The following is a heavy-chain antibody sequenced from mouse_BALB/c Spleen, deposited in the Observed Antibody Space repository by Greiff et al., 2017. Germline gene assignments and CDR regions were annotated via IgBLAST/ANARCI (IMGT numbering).Heavy chain of an antibody. V-gene: IGHV5-6*01. CDR3: ARPMVTTSLYWYFDV. Sequence: EVHLVESGGDLVKPGGSLKLSCAASGFTFSSYGMSWVRQTPDKRLEWVATISSGGSYTYYPDSVKGRFTISRDNAKNTLYLQMSSLKSEDTAMYYCARPMVTTSLYWYFDVWGAGTTVTVSS. CDR1: GFTFSSYG. CDR2: ISSGGSYT. J-gene: IGHJ1*01. D-gene: IGHD2-2*01.